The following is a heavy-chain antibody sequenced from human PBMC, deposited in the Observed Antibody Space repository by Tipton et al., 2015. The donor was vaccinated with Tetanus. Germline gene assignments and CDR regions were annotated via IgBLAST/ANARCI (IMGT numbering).Heavy chain of an antibody. CDR1: GFTFDDYA. Sequence: SLRLSCAASGFTFDDYAMHWVRQAPGKGLEWVSGISWNSGSIGYADSVKGRFTISRDNAKNSLYLQMNSLRAEDTALYYCAKIREKRWELLPPNYYFDYWGQGTLVTVSS. CDR2: ISWNSGSI. V-gene: IGHV3-9*01. D-gene: IGHD1-26*01. CDR3: AKIREKRWELLPPNYYFDY. J-gene: IGHJ4*02.